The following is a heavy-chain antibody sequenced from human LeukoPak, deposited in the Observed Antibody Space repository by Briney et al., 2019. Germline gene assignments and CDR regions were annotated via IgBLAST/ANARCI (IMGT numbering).Heavy chain of an antibody. CDR2: IGTAGDT. J-gene: IGHJ3*02. V-gene: IGHV3-13*01. CDR3: ARSVPYYYDSSGYPGAFDI. Sequence: GGSLRLSCAASGFTFSSYDMHWVRQAPGKGLEWVSAIGTAGDTYYPGSVKGRFTISRENAKNSLYLQMNSLRAGDTAVYYCARSVPYYYDSSGYPGAFDIWGQGTMVTVSS. D-gene: IGHD3-22*01. CDR1: GFTFSSYD.